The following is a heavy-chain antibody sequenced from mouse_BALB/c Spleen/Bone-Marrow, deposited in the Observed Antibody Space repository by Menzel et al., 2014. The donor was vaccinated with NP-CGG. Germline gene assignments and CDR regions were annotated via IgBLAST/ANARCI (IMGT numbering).Heavy chain of an antibody. V-gene: IGHV5-4*02. CDR2: ISDGGTYT. CDR1: GFTFSDYY. J-gene: IGHJ3*01. Sequence: EVKLVESGGGLVKPGGSLKLSCAATGFTFSDYYIYWVRQTPEKRLEWVATISDGGTYTYYPDTVKGRFTISRDNAKNNLYLQMNGLKSEDTAMYYCVRDGDYRYAYWGQGTLVTVYA. D-gene: IGHD2-14*01. CDR3: VRDGDYRYAY.